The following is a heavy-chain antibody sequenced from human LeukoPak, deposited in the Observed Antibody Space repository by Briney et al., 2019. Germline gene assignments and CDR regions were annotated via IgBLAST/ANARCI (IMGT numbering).Heavy chain of an antibody. CDR2: IYPGGSET. Sequence: GESLKISCRGSGYNFNTYWMAWVRQMPGKGLEWMGIIYPGGSETRYSPSFQGLVTISADKSIATAYLQWSRLQASDTALYYCARWYYYDSSSHEGGDWGQGTPVTVSS. CDR3: ARWYYYDSSSHEGGD. J-gene: IGHJ4*02. V-gene: IGHV5-51*01. D-gene: IGHD3-22*01. CDR1: GYNFNTYW.